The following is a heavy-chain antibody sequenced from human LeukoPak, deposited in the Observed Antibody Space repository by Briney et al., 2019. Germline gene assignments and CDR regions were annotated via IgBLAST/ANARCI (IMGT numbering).Heavy chain of an antibody. V-gene: IGHV3-53*01. Sequence: GGSLRLSCAASGFTVSSNYMSWVRQAPGKGLEWVSFIYSGGSTYYAVSVKGRFTISRDNSKNTVYLQMNSLRPEDTAVYYCARDYATDTDMVWGQGTLVTVSS. J-gene: IGHJ4*02. D-gene: IGHD5-18*01. CDR1: GFTVSSNY. CDR2: IYSGGST. CDR3: ARDYATDTDMV.